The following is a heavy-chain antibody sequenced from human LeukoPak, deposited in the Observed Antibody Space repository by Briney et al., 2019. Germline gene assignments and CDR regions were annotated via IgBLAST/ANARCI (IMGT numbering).Heavy chain of an antibody. J-gene: IGHJ4*02. D-gene: IGHD2-2*01. CDR2: ITGSGSTT. Sequence: PGGSLRLSCAASGFTFSNYAMSWVRQAPGKGLEWVSSITGSGSTTYYADFLKGRFTIPRDNSKNTLYLQMNSLRGEDTAVYYCAKAPRSSSSCCRFDDWGQGTLVTVSS. CDR3: AKAPRSSSSCCRFDD. CDR1: GFTFSNYA. V-gene: IGHV3-23*01.